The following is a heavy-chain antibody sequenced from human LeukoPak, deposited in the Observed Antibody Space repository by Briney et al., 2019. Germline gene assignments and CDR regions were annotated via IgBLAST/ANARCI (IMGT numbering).Heavy chain of an antibody. CDR2: ISTSSSYI. Sequence: GGSLRLSCTASGFTFGDYAMSWVRQAPGKGLEWVSSISTSSSYIYYADSVKGRFTISRDNAKNSLYLQMNSLRAEDTAVYYCSKEVENTSGWYSHFDYWGQGTLVTVSS. V-gene: IGHV3-21*01. CDR3: SKEVENTSGWYSHFDY. J-gene: IGHJ4*02. CDR1: GFTFGDYA. D-gene: IGHD6-19*01.